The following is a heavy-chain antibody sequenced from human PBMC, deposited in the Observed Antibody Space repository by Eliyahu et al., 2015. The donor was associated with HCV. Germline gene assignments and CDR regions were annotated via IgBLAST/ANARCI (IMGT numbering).Heavy chain of an antibody. V-gene: IGHV3-11*01. CDR2: ISSSSTTM. Sequence: QVRLVESGXXLVKPGGSXXLSXAASGFXFSDSYMSWIRQPPGKGLEWVSYISSSSTTMYYADSVKGRFTISRDNAKNSLYLQMNSLRAEDTAVYYCAREVYYDSSVYPDYWGQGTLVTVSS. CDR3: AREVYYDSSVYPDY. J-gene: IGHJ4*02. D-gene: IGHD3-22*01. CDR1: GFXFSDSY.